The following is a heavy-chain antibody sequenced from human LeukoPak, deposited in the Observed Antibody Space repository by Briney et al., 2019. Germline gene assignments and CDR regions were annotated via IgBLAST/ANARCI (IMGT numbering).Heavy chain of an antibody. D-gene: IGHD3-10*02. CDR3: ARVRDSMFP. V-gene: IGHV4-39*07. CDR1: GGSISSSSYY. CDR2: IYHSGST. J-gene: IGHJ5*02. Sequence: PSETLSLTCTVSGGSISSSSYYWGWIRQPPGKGLEWIGSIYHSGSTYYNPSLKSRVTISVDTSKNQFSLKLSSVTAADTAVYYCARVRDSMFPWGQGTLVTVSS.